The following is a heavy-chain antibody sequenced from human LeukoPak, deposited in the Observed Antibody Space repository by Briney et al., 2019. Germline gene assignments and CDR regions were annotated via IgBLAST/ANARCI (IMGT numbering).Heavy chain of an antibody. J-gene: IGHJ4*01. V-gene: IGHV3-23*01. D-gene: IGHD3-22*01. CDR2: ITTGGPNT. CDR3: AKDRLNYYDSSGXYRHSXFDY. CDR1: GFTFSSYT. Sequence: GGSLRLSCTASGFTFSSYTMSWVRQAPGKGLKWVSTITTGGPNTYYADSVKGRFTISRDNSKNTLYLQMNSLRAEDTAVYYCAKDRLNYYDSSGXYRHSXFDYXXXXTLVTVSS.